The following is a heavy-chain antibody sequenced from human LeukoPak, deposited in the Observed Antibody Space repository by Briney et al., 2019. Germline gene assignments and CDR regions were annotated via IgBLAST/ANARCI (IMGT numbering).Heavy chain of an antibody. CDR2: IYYSGST. CDR3: ARVDPVGATADY. Sequence: SETLSLTCTVSGGSISSYYWSWIRQPPGKGLEWIGYIYYSGSTNYNPSLKSRVTISIDTSKNQFSLKLSSVTAADTAVYYCARVDPVGATADYWGQGTLVTVSS. J-gene: IGHJ4*01. CDR1: GGSISSYY. D-gene: IGHD1-26*01. V-gene: IGHV4-59*01.